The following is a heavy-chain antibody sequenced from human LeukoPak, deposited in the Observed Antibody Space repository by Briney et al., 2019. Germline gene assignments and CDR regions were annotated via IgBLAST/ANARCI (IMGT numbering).Heavy chain of an antibody. V-gene: IGHV3-20*04. D-gene: IGHD6-13*01. CDR1: GFTFDDYG. CDR2: INWNGGST. CDR3: ARVEQQLDYYYYYMDV. J-gene: IGHJ6*03. Sequence: GRSLRLSCAASGFTFDDYGMSWVRQAPGKGLEWVSGINWNGGSTGYADSVKGRFPISRDNAKNSLYLQMNSLRAEDPALYYCARVEQQLDYYYYYMDVWGKGTTVTVSS.